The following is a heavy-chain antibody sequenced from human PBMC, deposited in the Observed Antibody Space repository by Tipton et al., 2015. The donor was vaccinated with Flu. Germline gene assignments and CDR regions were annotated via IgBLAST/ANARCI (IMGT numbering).Heavy chain of an antibody. Sequence: TLSLTCTVSGGSISSGGYYWSWIRQPAGKGLEWIGRIYTSGSTNYNPSLKSRVTISVDTSKNQFSLKLSSVTAADTAVYYCASDPTTGFDYWGQGTLVTVSS. CDR2: IYTSGST. CDR1: GGSISSGGYY. D-gene: IGHD1-1*01. V-gene: IGHV4-61*02. J-gene: IGHJ4*02. CDR3: ASDPTTGFDY.